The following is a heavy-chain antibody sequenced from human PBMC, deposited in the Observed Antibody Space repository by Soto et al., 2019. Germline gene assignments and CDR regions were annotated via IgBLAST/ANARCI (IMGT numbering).Heavy chain of an antibody. CDR3: ARDPMDYGDYLNWFDP. CDR1: GYTFTRYV. D-gene: IGHD4-17*01. J-gene: IGHJ5*02. V-gene: IGHV1-3*01. CDR2: INAGDGNT. Sequence: ASVKVSCKASGYTFTRYVIHWVRQAPGQRLEWMGWINAGDGNTEYSQKFQGRVTFTRDTSASTAHMELSSLRSEDTAVYYCARDPMDYGDYLNWFDPWGQGTLVTVSS.